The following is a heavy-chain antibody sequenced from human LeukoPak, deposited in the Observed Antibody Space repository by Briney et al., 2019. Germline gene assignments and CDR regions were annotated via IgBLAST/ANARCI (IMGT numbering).Heavy chain of an antibody. CDR3: AGARYIVVVPAAPYYYYYMDV. CDR1: GGTFSSYA. J-gene: IGHJ6*03. Sequence: SVKVSCKASGGTFSSYAISWVRQAPGQGLEWLGGVIPIFGTANYAQKFQGTVTITADESTSTAYMELSSLRSEDTAVYYCAGARYIVVVPAAPYYYYYMDVWGKGTTVTVSS. D-gene: IGHD2-2*01. CDR2: VIPIFGTA. V-gene: IGHV1-69*13.